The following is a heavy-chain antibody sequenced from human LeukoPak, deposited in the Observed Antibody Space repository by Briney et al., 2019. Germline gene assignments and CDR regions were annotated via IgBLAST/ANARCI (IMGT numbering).Heavy chain of an antibody. CDR3: ARHRAPHVGPME. CDR2: IYHSGST. V-gene: IGHV4-30-2*01. Sequence: SETLSLTCTVSSGSISSGGYYWSWMRQPPGKGLEWIGYIYHSGSTYYNPSLNSRVTISVDKSKNQLSLNPISVTAADTAVYDCARHRAPHVGPMEWGQGNLVTVSS. J-gene: IGHJ4*02. D-gene: IGHD3-3*01. CDR1: SGSISSGGYY.